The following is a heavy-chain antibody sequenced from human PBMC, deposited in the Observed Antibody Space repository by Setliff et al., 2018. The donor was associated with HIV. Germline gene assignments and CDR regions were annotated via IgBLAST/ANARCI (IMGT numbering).Heavy chain of an antibody. CDR1: GFTFRSYE. D-gene: IGHD3-3*01. CDR3: AREMGLFFDFWGGL. V-gene: IGHV3-48*03. Sequence: PGGSLRLSCAASGFTFRSYEMNWVRQAPGKGLEWISYISKSGNTIYYADSVKGRFTISRDNAKYSLYLQMSSLRAEDTAVYYCAREMGLFFDFWGGLWGQGTMVTVSS. CDR2: ISKSGNTI. J-gene: IGHJ3*01.